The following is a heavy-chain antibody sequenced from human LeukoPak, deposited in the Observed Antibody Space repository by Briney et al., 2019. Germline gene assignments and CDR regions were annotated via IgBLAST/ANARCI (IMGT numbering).Heavy chain of an antibody. D-gene: IGHD3-10*01. CDR3: AKGGPVSSKSITLVRGTRRYYYYMDV. CDR2: ISGSGGST. Sequence: GGSLRLSCAASGFTFSSYGMSWVRQAPGKGLEWVSAISGSGGSTYYADSVKGRFTISRDNSKNTLYLQMNSLRAEDTAVYYCAKGGPVSSKSITLVRGTRRYYYYMDVWGKGTTVTISS. V-gene: IGHV3-23*01. CDR1: GFTFSSYG. J-gene: IGHJ6*03.